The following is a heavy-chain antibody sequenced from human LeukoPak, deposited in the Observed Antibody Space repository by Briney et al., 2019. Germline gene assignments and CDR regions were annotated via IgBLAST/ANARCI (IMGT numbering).Heavy chain of an antibody. D-gene: IGHD6-13*01. CDR1: GYTFTSYY. CDR2: INPSGGST. CDR3: ACRCSGAYSSSG. V-gene: IGHV1-46*01. Sequence: ASVKVSCKASGYTFTSYYMHWVRQAPGQRLEWMGIINPSGGSTSYAQKFQGRVTMTRDTSTSTVYMELSSLRSEDTAVYYCACRCSGAYSSSGWGQGTMVTVSS. J-gene: IGHJ3*01.